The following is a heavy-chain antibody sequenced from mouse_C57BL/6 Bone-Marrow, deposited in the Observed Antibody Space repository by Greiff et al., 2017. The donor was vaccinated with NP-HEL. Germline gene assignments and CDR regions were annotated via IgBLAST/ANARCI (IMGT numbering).Heavy chain of an antibody. J-gene: IGHJ4*01. CDR3: ARESSQASYYAMDY. CDR2: IRNKANGYTT. D-gene: IGHD1-1*01. V-gene: IGHV7-3*01. Sequence: EVKLVESGGGLVQPGGSLSLSCAASGFTFTDYYMSWVRQPPGKALEWLGFIRNKANGYTTEYSASVKGRFTISRDNSQSILYLQMNALRAEDSATYYCARESSQASYYAMDYWGQGTSVTVSS. CDR1: GFTFTDYY.